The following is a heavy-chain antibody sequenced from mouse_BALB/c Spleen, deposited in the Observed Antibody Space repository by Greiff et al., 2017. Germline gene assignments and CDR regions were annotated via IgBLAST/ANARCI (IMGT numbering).Heavy chain of an antibody. CDR3: ARGDLYYGSSYAWFAY. J-gene: IGHJ3*01. V-gene: IGHV5-4*02. CDR2: ISDGGSYT. CDR1: GFTFSDYY. Sequence: EVKLVESGGGLVKPGGSLKLSCAASGFTFSDYYMYWVRQTPEKRLEWVATISDGGSYTYYPDSVKGRFTISRDNAKNNLYLQMSSLKSEDTAMYYCARGDLYYGSSYAWFAYWGQGTLVTVSA. D-gene: IGHD1-1*01.